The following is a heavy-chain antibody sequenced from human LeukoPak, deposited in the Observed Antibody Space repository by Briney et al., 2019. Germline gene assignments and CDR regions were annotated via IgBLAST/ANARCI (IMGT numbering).Heavy chain of an antibody. CDR3: ARQKSSGYYFDY. CDR1: GDSISSSSYY. J-gene: IGHJ4*02. CDR2: IYYSGST. Sequence: RTSETLSLTCTVSGDSISSSSYYWGWIRQPPGKGLEWIGSIYYSGSTYFNPSLKSRVTISVDTSKNQFSLKLSSVTAADTAVYYCARQKSSGYYFDYWGQGTLVTVSS. D-gene: IGHD3-22*01. V-gene: IGHV4-39*01.